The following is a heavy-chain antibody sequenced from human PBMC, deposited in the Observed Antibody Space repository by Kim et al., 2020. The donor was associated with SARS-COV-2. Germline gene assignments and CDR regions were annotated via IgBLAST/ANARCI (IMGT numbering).Heavy chain of an antibody. CDR3: ASGQYGDYV. J-gene: IGHJ4*02. V-gene: IGHV3-74*01. Sequence: GGSLRLSCAASGFNFSSFGMHWVRQAPGMGLEWVSGINDEGSNTDYADSVRGRFTISRDNDKNTLYLQMNRLRAEDTAVYYCASGQYGDYVWGQGTLVTVSS. CDR1: GFNFSSFG. CDR2: INDEGSNT. D-gene: IGHD4-17*01.